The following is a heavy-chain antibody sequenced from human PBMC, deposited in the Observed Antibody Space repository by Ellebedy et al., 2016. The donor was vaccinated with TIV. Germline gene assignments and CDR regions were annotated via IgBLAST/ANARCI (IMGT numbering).Heavy chain of an antibody. Sequence: MPSETLSLTCTVSGDSISPYYWNRIRQPPGKGLEWSGYIHYSRSANYNPSLNSRVTISVDTSKNQFPLNLSPVTAADTAMYYCARQHDPKYNNYMDVWGKGTTVTVSS. J-gene: IGHJ6*03. CDR2: IHYSRSA. CDR3: ARQHDPKYNNYMDV. V-gene: IGHV4-59*01. CDR1: GDSISPYY.